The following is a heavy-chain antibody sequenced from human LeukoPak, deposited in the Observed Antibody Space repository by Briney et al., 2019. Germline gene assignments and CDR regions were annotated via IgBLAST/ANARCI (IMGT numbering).Heavy chain of an antibody. CDR2: ISSSSTYM. CDR1: GFAFSTYS. Sequence: GGSLRLSFAASGFAFSTYSMNWVRQAPGKGLEWVSSISSSSTYMYYADSVKGRVTISTDNAKNSLYLQMNSLRAEDTAVYYCARVLSGCETTRCELDYWGQGTLVTVSS. D-gene: IGHD1-26*01. V-gene: IGHV3-21*01. J-gene: IGHJ4*02. CDR3: ARVLSGCETTRCELDY.